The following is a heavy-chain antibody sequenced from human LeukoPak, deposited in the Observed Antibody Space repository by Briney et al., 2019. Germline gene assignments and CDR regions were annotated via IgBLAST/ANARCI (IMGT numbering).Heavy chain of an antibody. CDR3: AKGRLRYFDWLLAPSYYYYGMDV. V-gene: IGHV1-8*01. Sequence: ASVKVSCKASGYTFTSYDINWVRQATGQGLEWMGWMNPNSGNTGYAQKFQGRVTMTRNPSISSAYMELSSLRSEDTAVYYCAKGRLRYFDWLLAPSYYYYGMDVWGQGTTVTVSS. J-gene: IGHJ6*02. D-gene: IGHD3-9*01. CDR2: MNPNSGNT. CDR1: GYTFTSYD.